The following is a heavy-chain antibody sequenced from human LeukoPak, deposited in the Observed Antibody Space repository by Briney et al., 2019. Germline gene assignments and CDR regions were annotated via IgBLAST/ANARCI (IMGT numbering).Heavy chain of an antibody. D-gene: IGHD1-14*01. CDR2: IWYDGSDK. J-gene: IGHJ4*02. V-gene: IGHV3-33*01. CDR1: GFTFSTYG. Sequence: GGSLRLSCAASGFTFSTYGMYWVRQAPGKGLEWVAVIWYDGSDKYYADSVKGRFTISRDNSKNTLYLQMNSLRAEDTAVYYCARDRNTGSYFYFDHWGQETLVTVSS. CDR3: ARDRNTGSYFYFDH.